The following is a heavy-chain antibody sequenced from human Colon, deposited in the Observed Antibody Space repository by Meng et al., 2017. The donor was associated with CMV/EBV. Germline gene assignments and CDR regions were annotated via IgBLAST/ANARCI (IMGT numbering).Heavy chain of an antibody. CDR3: ARDTVAGTFPDY. CDR2: IIPILGIA. CDR1: VGTFSSYT. V-gene: IGHV1-69*04. D-gene: IGHD6-19*01. Sequence: SVKVSCKASVGTFSSYTISWVRQAPGQGLEWMGRIIPILGIANYAQKFQGRVTITADKSTSTAYMELSSLRSEDTAVYYCARDTVAGTFPDYWGQGTLVTVSS. J-gene: IGHJ4*02.